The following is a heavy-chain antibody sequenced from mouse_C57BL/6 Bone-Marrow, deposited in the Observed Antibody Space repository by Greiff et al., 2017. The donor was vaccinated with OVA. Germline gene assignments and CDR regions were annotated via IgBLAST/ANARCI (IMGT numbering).Heavy chain of an antibody. V-gene: IGHV5-17*01. CDR1: GFTFSDYG. Sequence: DVMLVESGGGLVKPGGSLKLSCAASGFTFSDYGMHWVRQAPEKGLEWVAYISSGSSTIYYADTVKGRFTISRDNAKNTLFLQMTSLRSEDTAMYYCARKKPLGAMDYWGQGTSVTVSS. CDR3: ARKKPLGAMDY. D-gene: IGHD4-1*01. J-gene: IGHJ4*01. CDR2: ISSGSSTI.